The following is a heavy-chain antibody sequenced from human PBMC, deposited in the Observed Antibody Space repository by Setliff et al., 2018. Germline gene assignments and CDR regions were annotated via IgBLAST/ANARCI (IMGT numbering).Heavy chain of an antibody. J-gene: IGHJ4*02. CDR2: FYHSGST. Sequence: SETLSLTCNVSGGSISSYYWTWIRQPPGKGLEWIGYFYHSGSTNYNPSLKSRVTISVDASKNQFSLKLNSVTAADTAVYYCASGGAGFDYWGQGTLVTVSS. CDR3: ASGGAGFDY. D-gene: IGHD6-13*01. V-gene: IGHV4-59*08. CDR1: GGSISSYY.